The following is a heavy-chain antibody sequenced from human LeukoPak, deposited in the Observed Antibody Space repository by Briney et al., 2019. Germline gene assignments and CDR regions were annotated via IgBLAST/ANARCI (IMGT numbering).Heavy chain of an antibody. Sequence: GGSLRLSCAASGFTFSSYAMSWVRQAPGKGLEWVSAISGSGGSTYYADSVKGRFTISRDNSKNTLYVQMNSLRAEDTAVYYCAKGQQLVLYYFDYWGQGTLVAVSS. J-gene: IGHJ4*02. CDR3: AKGQQLVLYYFDY. CDR2: ISGSGGST. CDR1: GFTFSSYA. D-gene: IGHD6-13*01. V-gene: IGHV3-23*01.